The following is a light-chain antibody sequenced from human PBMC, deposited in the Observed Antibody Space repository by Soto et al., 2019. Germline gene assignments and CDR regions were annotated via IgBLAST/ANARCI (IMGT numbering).Light chain of an antibody. CDR3: VAWDDNLSSRV. V-gene: IGLV1-47*01. J-gene: IGLJ3*02. CDR2: MNS. Sequence: QSVLTQPPSLSGTPGQTVTISCIGSRSNIGSAIVHWYQQLPGTAPKHLIYMNSHRPSGVPDRFSASKSGTSASLVITGLRPEDEADYFCVAWDDNLSSRVFGGGTKVTV. CDR1: RSNIGSAI.